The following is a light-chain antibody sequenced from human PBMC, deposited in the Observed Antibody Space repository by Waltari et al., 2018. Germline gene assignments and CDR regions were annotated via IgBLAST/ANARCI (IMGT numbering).Light chain of an antibody. V-gene: IGKV1-9*01. J-gene: IGKJ4*01. CDR2: AAS. CDR1: HGTSNY. CDR3: QQLQSYPLT. Sequence: DIQLTQSPSFLSASVGDRVTITCRTSHGTSNYIAWYQQKPGKAPKLLIHAASTLESGVPSRFSGSGSGTEFSLTISSLQPEDFATYHCQQLQSYPLTFGGGTKVEIK.